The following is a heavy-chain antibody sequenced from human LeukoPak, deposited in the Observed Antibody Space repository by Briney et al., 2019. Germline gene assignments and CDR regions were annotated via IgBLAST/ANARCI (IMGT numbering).Heavy chain of an antibody. J-gene: IGHJ3*02. CDR1: GFTFSTYA. Sequence: PGGSLRLSCAASGFTFSTYAISWVRQPPGKGLEWVSCISSTSNYIFYADSVRGRFTISRDNAKNSLYLQMDSLRAEDTAVYYCARGWIITSYAFEIWGQGAMVTVSS. CDR2: ISSTSNYI. CDR3: ARGWIITSYAFEI. V-gene: IGHV3-21*01. D-gene: IGHD2-2*03.